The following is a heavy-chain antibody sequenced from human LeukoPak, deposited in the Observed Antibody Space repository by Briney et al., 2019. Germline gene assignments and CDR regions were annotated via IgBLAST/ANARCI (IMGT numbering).Heavy chain of an antibody. CDR2: MNPNSGNT. CDR3: ARVEMAEDAFDI. Sequence: ASVKVSCKASGYTFTSYDINWVRQATGRGLEWMGWMNPNSGNTGYAQKFQGRVTMTRNTSISTAYMELSSLRSEDTAVYYCARVEMAEDAFDIWGQGTMVTVSS. J-gene: IGHJ3*02. D-gene: IGHD5-24*01. CDR1: GYTFTSYD. V-gene: IGHV1-8*01.